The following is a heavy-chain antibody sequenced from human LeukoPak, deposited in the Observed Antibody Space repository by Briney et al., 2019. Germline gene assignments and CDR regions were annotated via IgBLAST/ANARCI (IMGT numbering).Heavy chain of an antibody. Sequence: SETLSLTRAVYGGSLSDYNWSWFRQPPGKGLEWIGEINQSGDTHDNPSLKSRVTISLDSSKNQFSLNLRSVTAADTAVYYCARVLRYGAVVATDAFDVWGQGTRVTVSS. CDR1: GGSLSDYN. V-gene: IGHV4-34*01. CDR2: INQSGDT. CDR3: ARVLRYGAVVATDAFDV. D-gene: IGHD4-23*01. J-gene: IGHJ3*01.